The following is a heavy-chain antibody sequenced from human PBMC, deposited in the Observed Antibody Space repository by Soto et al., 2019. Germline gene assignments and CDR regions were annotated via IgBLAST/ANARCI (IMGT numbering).Heavy chain of an antibody. CDR3: AKAQDTGISKTLDY. D-gene: IGHD1-26*01. Sequence: EVHLLESGGGLVQPGGSLRLSCVASGFTFSSYTMYWVRPVPGKGLEWVSDISESGAITHYADSVKGRFTISRDDPKSTLYLQMHTRRGDDTAVYYGAKAQDTGISKTLDYWGQGTLVTVST. V-gene: IGHV3-23*01. J-gene: IGHJ4*02. CDR1: GFTFSSYT. CDR2: ISESGAIT.